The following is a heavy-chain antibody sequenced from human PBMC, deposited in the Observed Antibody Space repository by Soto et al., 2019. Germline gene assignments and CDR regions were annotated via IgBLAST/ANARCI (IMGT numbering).Heavy chain of an antibody. V-gene: IGHV4-39*07. CDR1: GGSISSSSYY. CDR3: VRQGIGVLHGLVDV. J-gene: IGHJ6*02. D-gene: IGHD1-26*01. Sequence: PSETLSLTCTVSGGSISSSSYYWGWIRQPPGKGLEWIGSIYYSGSTYHNPSLKSRVAISADASTKQFSLTLSSVTAADTAVYYCVRQGIGVLHGLVDVWGQGTTVTVSS. CDR2: IYYSGST.